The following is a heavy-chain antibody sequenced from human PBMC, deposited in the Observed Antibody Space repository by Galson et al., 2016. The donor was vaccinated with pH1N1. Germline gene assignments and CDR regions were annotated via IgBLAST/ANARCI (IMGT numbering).Heavy chain of an antibody. CDR3: ARAGIVAPGKATPYYYYYYYMDG. V-gene: IGHV3-48*01. CDR1: GFTFSDYS. J-gene: IGHJ6*03. D-gene: IGHD5-12*01. CDR2: ISNSDTT. Sequence: SLRLSCAASGFTFSDYSMNWVRQAPGKGLEWISYISNSDTTYNARSVKGRFTISRDNAKRSVYLQMDNLRVEDTAVYYCARAGIVAPGKATPYYYYYYYMDGWGKGTTVTVSS.